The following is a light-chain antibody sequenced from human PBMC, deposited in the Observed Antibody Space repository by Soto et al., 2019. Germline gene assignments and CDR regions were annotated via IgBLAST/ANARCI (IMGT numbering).Light chain of an antibody. Sequence: EIVMTQSPATLSVSPGERATLSCRASQSVSSNLAWYQQKPGQAPRLLIYGASTRATGIPARFSGSGSGTEFTVTISSLQSEDFAVYYCQQYNNWPPGATFGQGTKVEIK. J-gene: IGKJ2*01. V-gene: IGKV3-15*01. CDR1: QSVSSN. CDR2: GAS. CDR3: QQYNNWPPGAT.